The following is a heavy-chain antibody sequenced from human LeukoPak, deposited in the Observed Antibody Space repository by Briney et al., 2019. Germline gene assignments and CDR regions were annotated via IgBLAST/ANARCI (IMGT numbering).Heavy chain of an antibody. J-gene: IGHJ4*02. CDR3: ARRVHYDPNSFDY. Sequence: HPGGSLRLSCAVSGFTVSINYMSWVRQAPGKGLEWVSVIYSDGKTYYADSVKGRFTISRDNSKNTLYLQMDSLRAEDTAVYYCARRVHYDPNSFDYWGQGTLVTVSS. V-gene: IGHV3-66*04. D-gene: IGHD3-3*01. CDR1: GFTVSINY. CDR2: IYSDGKT.